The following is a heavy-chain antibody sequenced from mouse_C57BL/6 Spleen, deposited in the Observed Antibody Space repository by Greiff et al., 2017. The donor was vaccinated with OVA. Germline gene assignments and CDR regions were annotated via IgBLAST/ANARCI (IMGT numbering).Heavy chain of an antibody. J-gene: IGHJ2*01. Sequence: EVKLLESGPELVKPGASVKISCKASGYSFTGYYMNWVKQSPEKSLEWIGEINPSTGGTTYNQKFKAKATLTVDKSSSTAYMQLKSLTSEDSAVYYCARQGYYGSLDYWGQGTTLTVSS. CDR3: ARQGYYGSLDY. CDR1: GYSFTGYY. V-gene: IGHV1-42*01. D-gene: IGHD1-1*01. CDR2: INPSTGGT.